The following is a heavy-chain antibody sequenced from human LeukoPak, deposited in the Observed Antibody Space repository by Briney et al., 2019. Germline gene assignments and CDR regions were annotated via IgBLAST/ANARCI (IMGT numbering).Heavy chain of an antibody. Sequence: PSETLSLTCTVSGGSISSYYWSWIRQPPGKGLEWIGYIYYSGSTNYNPSLKSRVTISVDTSKNQFSLKLSSVTAADTAVYYCARESRYYYDSSGYYPTRLGAFDIWGQGTMVTVSS. CDR1: GGSISSYY. J-gene: IGHJ3*02. V-gene: IGHV4-59*12. CDR2: IYYSGST. CDR3: ARESRYYYDSSGYYPTRLGAFDI. D-gene: IGHD3-22*01.